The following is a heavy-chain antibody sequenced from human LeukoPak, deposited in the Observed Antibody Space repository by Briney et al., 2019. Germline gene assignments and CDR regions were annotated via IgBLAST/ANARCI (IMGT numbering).Heavy chain of an antibody. CDR2: INPNSGGT. V-gene: IGHV1-2*02. J-gene: IGHJ6*03. CDR1: GYTFTGYY. Sequence: ASVKVSCKASGYTFTGYYMHWVRQAPGQGLEWMGWINPNSGGTSYAQKFQGRVTMTRDTSISTAYMELSRLRSDDTAVYYCARVVPAAIRDYYYYMDVWGKGTTVTVSS. D-gene: IGHD2-2*02. CDR3: ARVVPAAIRDYYYYMDV.